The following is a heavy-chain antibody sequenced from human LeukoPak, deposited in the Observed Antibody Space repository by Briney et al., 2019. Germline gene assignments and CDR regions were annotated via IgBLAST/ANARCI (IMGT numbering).Heavy chain of an antibody. CDR3: ARVYYSRSYDYWYFDL. D-gene: IGHD6-13*01. V-gene: IGHV4-59*01. CDR1: GGSISSYY. J-gene: IGHJ2*01. CDR2: IYYSGST. Sequence: SETLSLTCSVSGGSISSYYWSWIRQPPGKGLEWIGYIYYSGSTNYNPSLKSRVIIPVDTSKNQFSLKLSSVTAADTAVYYCARVYYSRSYDYWYFDLWGRGTLVTVSS.